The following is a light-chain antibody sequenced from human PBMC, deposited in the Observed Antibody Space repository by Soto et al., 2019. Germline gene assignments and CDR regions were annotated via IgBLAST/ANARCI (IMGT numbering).Light chain of an antibody. CDR1: QSVNSN. CDR2: GAS. J-gene: IGKJ1*01. V-gene: IGKV3-15*01. Sequence: ILITQSPFTLSVSPGEGATLSCMASQSVNSNLAWYQQKPGQAPRLLIYGASTRATGIPARFSGSGSGTEFTLTISTLQSEDFAVYYCQQYNTWPPETFGQGTKVDIK. CDR3: QQYNTWPPET.